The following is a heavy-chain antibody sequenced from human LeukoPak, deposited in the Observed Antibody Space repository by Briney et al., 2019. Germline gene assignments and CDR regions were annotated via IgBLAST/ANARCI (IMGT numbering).Heavy chain of an antibody. Sequence: ASVKVSCKASGYTFTSYDINWVRQATGQGLEWMGWMNPNSGNTGYAQKFQGRVTMTRDTSISTAYMELSRLRSDDAAVYYCARDVPNVQDYDILTGYYLEPWFDPWGQGTLVTVSS. D-gene: IGHD3-9*01. V-gene: IGHV1-8*01. CDR3: ARDVPNVQDYDILTGYYLEPWFDP. CDR1: GYTFTSYD. J-gene: IGHJ5*02. CDR2: MNPNSGNT.